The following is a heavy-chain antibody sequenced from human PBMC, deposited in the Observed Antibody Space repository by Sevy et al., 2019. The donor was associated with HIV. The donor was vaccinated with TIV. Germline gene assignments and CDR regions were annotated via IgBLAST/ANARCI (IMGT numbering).Heavy chain of an antibody. CDR2: ISYDGSNK. J-gene: IGHJ3*02. D-gene: IGHD1-26*01. CDR3: ARGLGGSHRRAFDI. V-gene: IGHV3-30-3*01. Sequence: GGSLRLSCAASGFTFSSYAMHWVRQAPGKGLEWVAVISYDGSNKYYADSVKGRFTISRDNSKNTLYLQMNSLRAEDTAVYYCARGLGGSHRRAFDIWGHRTMVTVS. CDR1: GFTFSSYA.